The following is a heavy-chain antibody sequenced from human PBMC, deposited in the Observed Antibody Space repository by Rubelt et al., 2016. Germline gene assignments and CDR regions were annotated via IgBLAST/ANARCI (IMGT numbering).Heavy chain of an antibody. D-gene: IGHD5-12*01. J-gene: IGHJ4*02. V-gene: IGHV4-38-2*02. CDR2: SYHSGDT. CDR1: GYSITTGYY. Sequence: QVQLQESGPGLVKPSETLSLTCTVSGYSITTGYYWGWIRQPPGKGLEWIGSSYHSGDTHHNPSLQCRVTISVGTSKNQFVLTLISVTAADTAVYYWARDKGPTYSGYERTHTFNFWGQGTLVTVSS. CDR3: ARDKGPTYSGYERTHTFNF.